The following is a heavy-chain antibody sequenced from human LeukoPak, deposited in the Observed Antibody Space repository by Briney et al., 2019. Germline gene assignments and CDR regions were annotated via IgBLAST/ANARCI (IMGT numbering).Heavy chain of an antibody. Sequence: SETLSLTCTVSGGSVGSYYWSWIRQHPGKGLEWIGYIYYSGSTYYNPSLKSRVTISVDTSKNQFSLKLSSVTAADTAVYYCARDNGEDFDYWGQGTLVTVSS. CDR1: GGSVGSYY. CDR2: IYYSGST. CDR3: ARDNGEDFDY. D-gene: IGHD2-8*01. J-gene: IGHJ4*02. V-gene: IGHV4-31*03.